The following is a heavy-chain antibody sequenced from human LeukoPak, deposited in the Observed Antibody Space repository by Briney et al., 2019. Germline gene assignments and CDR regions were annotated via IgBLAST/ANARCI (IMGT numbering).Heavy chain of an antibody. CDR3: VRDALAPRRDFDF. J-gene: IGHJ4*02. CDR2: IKTDGSST. V-gene: IGHV3-74*01. Sequence: PGGSLRLSCAASGFTFSNHWMHWVRQAPGKGLVWVSRIKTDGSSTTYADSVKGRFTISRDNAKNTLYLQMNGLRAEDTAVYYCVRDALAPRRDFDFWDQGTLVTVSS. CDR1: GFTFSNHW. D-gene: IGHD6-6*01.